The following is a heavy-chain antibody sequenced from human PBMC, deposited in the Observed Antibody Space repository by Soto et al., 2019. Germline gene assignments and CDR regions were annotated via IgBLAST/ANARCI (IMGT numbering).Heavy chain of an antibody. J-gene: IGHJ3*02. Sequence: EVPLVESGGGFIKPGRSLRLSCAASGFTFDDYAMDWVRQAPGKGLEWVSGISWNSDTVGYANSVKGRFTISRDNAKISLYLQMNRLGAEDTALYYCAKEKGGCSYGDGAFDIWGQRTMVTVSS. V-gene: IGHV3-9*01. D-gene: IGHD5-18*01. CDR3: AKEKGGCSYGDGAFDI. CDR1: GFTFDDYA. CDR2: ISWNSDTV.